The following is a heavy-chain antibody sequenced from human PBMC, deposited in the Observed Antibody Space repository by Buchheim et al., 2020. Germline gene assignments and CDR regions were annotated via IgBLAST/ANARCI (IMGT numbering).Heavy chain of an antibody. J-gene: IGHJ6*02. CDR1: GFTFSSYS. V-gene: IGHV3-48*01. Sequence: EVQLVESGGGLVQPGGSLRLSCAASGFTFSSYSMNWVRQAPGKGLEWVSYISSSSSTIYYADSVKGRFTISRDNAKNSLYLQMNSLRAEDTAVYYCAREKGGYSGSYARPDYYYYGMDVWGQGTT. CDR3: AREKGGYSGSYARPDYYYYGMDV. CDR2: ISSSSSTI. D-gene: IGHD1-26*01.